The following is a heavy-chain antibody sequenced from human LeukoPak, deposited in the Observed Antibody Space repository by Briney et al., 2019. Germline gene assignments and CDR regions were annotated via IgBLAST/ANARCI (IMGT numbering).Heavy chain of an antibody. J-gene: IGHJ5*02. CDR3: ARDGGRYCRGGRCYSGWFDP. CDR1: GFSFTNYW. D-gene: IGHD2-15*01. Sequence: GGSLRLSCAASGFSFTNYWMHWVRQAPGKGLVWVSRINTDENASNYADSVKGRFTISRDNAKSTVYLQMNSLRVEDTAVYYCARDGGRYCRGGRCYSGWFDPWGQGTLVTVSS. CDR2: INTDENAS. V-gene: IGHV3-74*01.